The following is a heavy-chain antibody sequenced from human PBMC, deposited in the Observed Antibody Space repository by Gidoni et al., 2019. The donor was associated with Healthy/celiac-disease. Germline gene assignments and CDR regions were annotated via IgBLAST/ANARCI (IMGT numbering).Heavy chain of an antibody. CDR1: GGSISRGGYY. CDR3: ARTRPAYYDFWSGYLPPHV. J-gene: IGHJ6*02. Sequence: QVQLQESGPGLVKPSQTLSLTCTVSGGSISRGGYYWSWIRQHPGKGLEWIGYIYYSGSTYYNPSLKSRVTISVDTSKNQFSLKLSSVTAADTAVYYCARTRPAYYDFWSGYLPPHVWGQGTTVTVSS. V-gene: IGHV4-31*03. CDR2: IYYSGST. D-gene: IGHD3-3*01.